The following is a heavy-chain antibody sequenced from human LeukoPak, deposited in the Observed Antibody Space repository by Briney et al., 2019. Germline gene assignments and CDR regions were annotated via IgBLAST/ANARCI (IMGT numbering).Heavy chain of an antibody. J-gene: IGHJ4*02. V-gene: IGHV4-30-4*01. D-gene: IGHD3-22*01. CDR1: GGSISSCDYY. CDR3: ARDYYDSSGYPKVYYFDY. Sequence: SQTLSLTCTVSGGSISSCDYYWSWIRQPPGKGLEWIGYIYYSGSTYYNPSLKSRVTISVDTSKNQFSLKLSSVTAADTAVYYCARDYYDSSGYPKVYYFDYWGQGTLVTVSS. CDR2: IYYSGST.